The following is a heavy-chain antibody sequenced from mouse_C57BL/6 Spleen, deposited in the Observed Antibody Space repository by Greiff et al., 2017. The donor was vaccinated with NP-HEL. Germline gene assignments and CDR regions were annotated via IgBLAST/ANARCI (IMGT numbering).Heavy chain of an antibody. Sequence: VQLQQSGAELVKPGASVKMSCKASGYTFTSYWITWVKQRPGQGLEWIGDIYPGSGSTNYNEKFTSKATLTVDTSSSTAYMQLSSLTSEDSAVYYCASDSSGYLAWFAYWGQGTLVTVSA. V-gene: IGHV1-55*01. CDR1: GYTFTSYW. CDR3: ASDSSGYLAWFAY. D-gene: IGHD3-2*02. J-gene: IGHJ3*01. CDR2: IYPGSGST.